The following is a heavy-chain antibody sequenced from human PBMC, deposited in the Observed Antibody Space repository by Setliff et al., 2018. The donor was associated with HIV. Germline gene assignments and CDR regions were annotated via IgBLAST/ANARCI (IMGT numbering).Heavy chain of an antibody. D-gene: IGHD2-21*01. CDR1: GGSLSGYY. J-gene: IGHJ4*02. V-gene: IGHV4-34*01. CDR3: ARASRWGSIPFDY. CDR2: VSHTGST. Sequence: SETLSLTCAVCGGSLSGYYWRWIRQPPGKGLEWIGDVSHTGSTNYNPSLKSRITISADTPKNQFSLKLSSVTAADTAVYYCARASRWGSIPFDYWGQGTLVTVSS.